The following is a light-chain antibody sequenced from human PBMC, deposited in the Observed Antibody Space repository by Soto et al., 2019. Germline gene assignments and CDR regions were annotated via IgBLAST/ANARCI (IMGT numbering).Light chain of an antibody. CDR3: LQYYPCWT. Sequence: EIVMTHSPATLSVSPGERATLSCRASQSVSSKLAWYQEKHGQAPRLLIYGASTRATVIPARFSGSGPGTEVTLAICSVKSEDFAVNNCLQYYPCWTFCQGSKVDIK. V-gene: IGKV3-15*01. CDR2: GAS. J-gene: IGKJ1*01. CDR1: QSVSSK.